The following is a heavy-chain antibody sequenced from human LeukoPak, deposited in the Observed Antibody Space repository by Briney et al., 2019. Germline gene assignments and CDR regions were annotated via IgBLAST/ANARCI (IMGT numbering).Heavy chain of an antibody. D-gene: IGHD4-11*01. CDR1: GFTFDDYG. Sequence: GGSLRLSCAASGFTFDDYGMSWVRQAPGKGLEWVSGINWNGGSTGYADSVKGRSTISRDNAKNSLYLQMNSLRAEDTALYYCARDYSNYVSPDYWGQGTLVTVSS. CDR2: INWNGGST. J-gene: IGHJ4*02. V-gene: IGHV3-20*04. CDR3: ARDYSNYVSPDY.